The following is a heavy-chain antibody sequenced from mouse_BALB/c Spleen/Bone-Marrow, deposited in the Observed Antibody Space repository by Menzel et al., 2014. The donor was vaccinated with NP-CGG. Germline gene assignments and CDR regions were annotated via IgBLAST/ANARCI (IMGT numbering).Heavy chain of an antibody. J-gene: IGHJ3*01. CDR2: IDPANGNT. V-gene: IGHV14-3*02. CDR1: GFNIKDTY. CDR3: ASYYYGRSSFAC. D-gene: IGHD1-1*01. Sequence: EVQLVESGAELVKPGASVKLSCTASGFNIKDTYMHWVKQRPEQGLEWIGRIDPANGNTKYDPKFRGKATITTDTSSNTAYLQLSSLTSEDTAVYYCASYYYGRSSFACWGQGTLVTVSA.